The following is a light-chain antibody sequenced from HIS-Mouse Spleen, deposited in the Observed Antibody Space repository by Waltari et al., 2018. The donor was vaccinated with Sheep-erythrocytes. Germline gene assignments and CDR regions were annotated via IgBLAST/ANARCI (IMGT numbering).Light chain of an antibody. CDR1: SSDVGSYNL. J-gene: IGLJ2*01. CDR2: GGS. Sequence: QSALTQPASVSGSPGQSITISCTGTSSDVGSYNLVSWYQQHPGKAPKLMIYGGSKRPSGVSNRFSGSQSGNTASLTISGLQAEDEADYYCCSYAGSYTVVFGGGTKLTVL. CDR3: CSYAGSYTVV. V-gene: IGLV2-23*01.